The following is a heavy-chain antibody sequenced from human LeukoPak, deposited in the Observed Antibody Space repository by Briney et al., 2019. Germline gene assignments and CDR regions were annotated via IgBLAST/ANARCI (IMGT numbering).Heavy chain of an antibody. V-gene: IGHV3-30*03. D-gene: IGHD6-13*01. J-gene: IGHJ4*02. Sequence: PGGSLRLSCAASGFTFSRYGIHWVRQAPGKGLEWVAVISYDGSNKYYADSVKGRFTISRDNSRNTLSLQMNSLRAEDTAVYYCARGAIAAAGPHFDYWGQGTLVTVSS. CDR1: GFTFSRYG. CDR3: ARGAIAAAGPHFDY. CDR2: ISYDGSNK.